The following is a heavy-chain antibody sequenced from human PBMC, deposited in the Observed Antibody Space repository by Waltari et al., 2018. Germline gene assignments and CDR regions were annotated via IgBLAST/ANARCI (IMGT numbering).Heavy chain of an antibody. CDR2: INPRDGGT. D-gene: IGHD3-10*01. CDR3: ATYGSGRYAHFDY. V-gene: IGHV1-46*01. J-gene: IGHJ4*02. Sequence: QVQLVQSGAEVKKPGASVKVSCKASGYTFTKYYMHWMRQAPGQGLEWMGVINPRDGGTTYAQRFQGRVTMTRDTSTSTVYMELSSLRSEDTAVYYCATYGSGRYAHFDYWGQGTLVTVSS. CDR1: GYTFTKYY.